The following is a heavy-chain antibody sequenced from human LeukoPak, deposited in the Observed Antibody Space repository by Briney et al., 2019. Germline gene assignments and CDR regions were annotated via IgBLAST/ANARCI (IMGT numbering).Heavy chain of an antibody. CDR2: LYSGGDT. CDR3: ARGENYYFHTDV. Sequence: GGSLRLSCAASGFSVSDSYMSWVRQAPGKGLEWVSILYSGGDTYCSASVRGRFTISRDNSKNTLYLQMNTLSAADTAVYFCARGENYYFHTDVWGKGAMVTVSS. J-gene: IGHJ6*03. D-gene: IGHD2/OR15-2a*01. V-gene: IGHV3-66*02. CDR1: GFSVSDSY.